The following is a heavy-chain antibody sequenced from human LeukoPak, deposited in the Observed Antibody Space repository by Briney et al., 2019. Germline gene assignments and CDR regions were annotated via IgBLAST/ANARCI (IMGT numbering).Heavy chain of an antibody. CDR3: ARSLRGYSSSEFDY. J-gene: IGHJ4*02. CDR1: GYTFTSYD. Sequence: GASVKVSCKASGYTFTSYDINWVRQATGQGLEWMGWMNPNSGNTGYAQKFQGRVTITRNTSISTAYMELSSLRSEDTAVYYCARSLRGYSSSEFDYWGQGTLVTVSS. V-gene: IGHV1-8*03. D-gene: IGHD6-6*01. CDR2: MNPNSGNT.